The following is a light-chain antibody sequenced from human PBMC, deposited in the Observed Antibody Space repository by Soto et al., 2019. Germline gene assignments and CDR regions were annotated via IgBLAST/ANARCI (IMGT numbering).Light chain of an antibody. CDR1: SSDVGGYNY. CDR2: NVI. CDR3: ISYTNSDTYV. V-gene: IGLV2-14*03. J-gene: IGLJ1*01. Sequence: QSVLTQPASVSGSPRQSITISCTGTSSDVGGYNYVSWYQQHPGKAPKLMVFNVINRPSGVSNRFSGSKSGNTASLTISGLQAEDEADYYCISYTNSDTYVFGTGTKLTVL.